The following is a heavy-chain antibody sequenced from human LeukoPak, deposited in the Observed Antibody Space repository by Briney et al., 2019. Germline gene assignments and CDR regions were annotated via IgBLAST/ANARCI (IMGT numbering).Heavy chain of an antibody. CDR1: GGSFSGYY. V-gene: IGHV4-34*01. D-gene: IGHD6-13*01. CDR2: INHSGST. Sequence: SETLSLTCAVYGGSFSGYYWSWIRQPPGKGLEWIGEINHSGSTNYNPSLKSRVTISVDTSKHQFSLKLSSVTAADTAVYYCARGVGLAAASYWFDPWGQGTLVTVSS. J-gene: IGHJ5*02. CDR3: ARGVGLAAASYWFDP.